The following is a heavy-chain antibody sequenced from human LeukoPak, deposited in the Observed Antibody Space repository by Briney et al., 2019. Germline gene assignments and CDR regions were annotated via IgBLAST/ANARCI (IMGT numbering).Heavy chain of an antibody. CDR3: ARRVMTAIFAFDI. J-gene: IGHJ3*02. CDR2: IYTNGIT. V-gene: IGHV4-4*07. D-gene: IGHD2-21*02. Sequence: SETLSLTCTVSGDSISDYYWSWIRQPAGKGLELIGRIYTNGITNYNPSLKSRVTTSVDTSKNQLSLRPSSVTAADTAVYYCARRVMTAIFAFDIWGQGTMVTVSS. CDR1: GDSISDYY.